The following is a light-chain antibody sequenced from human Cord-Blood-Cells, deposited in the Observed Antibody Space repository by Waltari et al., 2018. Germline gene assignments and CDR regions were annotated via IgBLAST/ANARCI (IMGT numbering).Light chain of an antibody. V-gene: IGKV3-20*01. CDR1: QSVSSSY. Sequence: EIVLTQSPGTLSLSPGERATLSCRASQSVSSSYLAWYQQKPGQAPRLLIVGASSRAAGIPDRFSGSGSGTDFTLNISRMEAEDFAVYYCQQYGSSPFTFGPGTKVDIK. J-gene: IGKJ3*01. CDR3: QQYGSSPFT. CDR2: GAS.